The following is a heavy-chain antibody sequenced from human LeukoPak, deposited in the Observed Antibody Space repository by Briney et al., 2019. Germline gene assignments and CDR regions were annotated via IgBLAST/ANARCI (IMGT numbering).Heavy chain of an antibody. V-gene: IGHV3-74*03. CDR2: INSDGSSI. D-gene: IGHD5-12*01. Sequence: GGSLRLSCAASGFTFGSYWMHWVRQAPGKGLVWVSRINSDGSSITYADSVKGRFTISRDNAKNTLYLQMNSLRVEDTAVYYCAREGRVSGYDFDCWGQGTLVTVSS. CDR1: GFTFGSYW. CDR3: AREGRVSGYDFDC. J-gene: IGHJ4*02.